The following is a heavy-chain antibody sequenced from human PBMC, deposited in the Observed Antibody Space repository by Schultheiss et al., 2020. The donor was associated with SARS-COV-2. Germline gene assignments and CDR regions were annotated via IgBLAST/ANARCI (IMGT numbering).Heavy chain of an antibody. V-gene: IGHV3-33*01. Sequence: GGSLRLSCAASGFTFSSYGMHWVRQAPGKGLEWVAVIWYDGSNKYYADSVKGRFTISRDNSKNTLYLQMNSLRAEDTAVYYCALGAIAARPGLVDFWGQGTLVTVSS. CDR2: IWYDGSNK. CDR3: ALGAIAARPGLVDF. D-gene: IGHD6-6*01. CDR1: GFTFSSYG. J-gene: IGHJ4*02.